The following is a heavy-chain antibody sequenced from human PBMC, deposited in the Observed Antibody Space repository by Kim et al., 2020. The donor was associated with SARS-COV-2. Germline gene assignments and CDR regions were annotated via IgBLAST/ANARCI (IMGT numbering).Heavy chain of an antibody. J-gene: IGHJ5*02. CDR3: ARGGSSGLWTADWFDP. CDR2: IYSGGST. V-gene: IGHV3-66*02. D-gene: IGHD6-19*01. Sequence: GGSLRLSCAASGFTVSSNYMSWVRQAPGKGLEWVSVIYSGGSTYYADSVKGRFTISRDNSKNTLYLQMNSLRAEDTAVYYCARGGSSGLWTADWFDPWGQGTLVTVSS. CDR1: GFTVSSNY.